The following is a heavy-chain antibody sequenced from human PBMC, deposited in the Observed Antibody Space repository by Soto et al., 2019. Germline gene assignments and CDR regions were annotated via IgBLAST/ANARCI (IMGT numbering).Heavy chain of an antibody. J-gene: IGHJ4*01. CDR1: GFTFRNYG. CDR2: IWYDGSNK. CDR3: ASLRRDSSGWYYFDY. D-gene: IGHD6-19*01. V-gene: IGHV3-33*08. Sequence: QVQLVESGGGVVQPGRSLRLSCAASGFTFRNYGMHWVRQAPGKGLEWVAVIWYDGSNKFYADSVKGRFTISRDNSKNTLYLQLNSLRAEDTAVYYCASLRRDSSGWYYFDYWGHGTLVTVSS.